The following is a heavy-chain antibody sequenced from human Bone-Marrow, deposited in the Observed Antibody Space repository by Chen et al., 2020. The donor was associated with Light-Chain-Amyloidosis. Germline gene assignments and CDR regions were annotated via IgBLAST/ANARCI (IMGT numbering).Heavy chain of an antibody. V-gene: IGHV5-51*01. D-gene: IGHD5-12*01. CDR2: IYPDDSDA. Sequence: SWGGSGYTFPNYWIGWVRQMPGKGLEWMEVIYPDDSDARYSPSFEGQVTISADKSITTAYLQWRSLKASDTAMYYCARRRDGYNFDYWGQGTLVTVSS. CDR3: ARRRDGYNFDY. J-gene: IGHJ4*02. CDR1: GYTFPNYW.